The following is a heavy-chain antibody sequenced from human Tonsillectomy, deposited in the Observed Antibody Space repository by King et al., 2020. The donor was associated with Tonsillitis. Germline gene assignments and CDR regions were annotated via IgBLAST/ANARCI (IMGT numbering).Heavy chain of an antibody. CDR1: GFSLSTSGVG. D-gene: IGHD3-3*01. J-gene: IGHJ5*02. V-gene: IGHV2-5*01. CDR2: IYWNDDK. CDR3: ARSHYDFGNWGWFDP. Sequence: QITLKESGPTLVKPTQTLTLTCTFSGFSLSTSGVGVGWIRQPPGKALEWLALIYWNDDKRYSPSLKSRPTITKDTSKTQVVLTMTNTDPVNTATYYCARSHYDFGNWGWFDPWGQGTLVTVSS.